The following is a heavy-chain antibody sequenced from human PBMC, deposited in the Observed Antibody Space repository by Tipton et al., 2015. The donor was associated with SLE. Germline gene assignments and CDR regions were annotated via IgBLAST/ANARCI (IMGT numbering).Heavy chain of an antibody. J-gene: IGHJ3*02. D-gene: IGHD5/OR15-5a*01. V-gene: IGHV4-38-2*02. CDR1: GYSISSGYY. Sequence: TLSLTCIVSGYSISSGYYWGWIRQPPGKGLEWIGSIYHSGSTYYNPSLKSRVTISVDTSKNQFSLKLSSVTAADTAVYYCARQTRVAFDIWGQGTMVTVSS. CDR2: IYHSGST. CDR3: ARQTRVAFDI.